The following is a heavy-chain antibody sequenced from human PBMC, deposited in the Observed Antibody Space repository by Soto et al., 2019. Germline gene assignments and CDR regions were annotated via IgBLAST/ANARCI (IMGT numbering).Heavy chain of an antibody. Sequence: EVQLLESGGGLVQPGGSLRLSCAASGFTFSSYAMSWVRQAPGKGLEWVSAISGSGGSTYYADSVKGRFTISRDNSKNTLYRQVNSLRAEDTAVYDCANAPPRRAEIQGPPDYWGQGSLVTVAS. V-gene: IGHV3-23*01. J-gene: IGHJ4*02. CDR2: ISGSGGST. CDR1: GFTFSSYA. D-gene: IGHD5-18*01. CDR3: ANAPPRRAEIQGPPDY.